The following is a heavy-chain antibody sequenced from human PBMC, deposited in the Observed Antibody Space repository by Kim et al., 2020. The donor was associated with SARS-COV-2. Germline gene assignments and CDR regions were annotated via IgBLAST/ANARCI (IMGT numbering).Heavy chain of an antibody. J-gene: IGHJ5*02. CDR3: AKDFYVLGGGSYTT. Sequence: GGSLRLSCAASGFTFSSYAMSWVRQAPGKGLEWVSAISGSGGSTYYADSVKGRFTISRDNSKNTLYLQMNSLRAEDTAVYYCAKDFYVLGGGSYTTWGQGTLVTVSS. CDR2: ISGSGGST. D-gene: IGHD1-26*01. V-gene: IGHV3-23*01. CDR1: GFTFSSYA.